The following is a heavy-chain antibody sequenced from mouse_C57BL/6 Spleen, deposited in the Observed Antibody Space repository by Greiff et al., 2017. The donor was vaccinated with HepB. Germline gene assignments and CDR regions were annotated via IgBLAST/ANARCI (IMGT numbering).Heavy chain of an antibody. V-gene: IGHV5-9*01. Sequence: EVHLVESGGGLVKPGGSLKLSCAASGFTFSSYTMSWVRQTPEKRLEWVATISGGGGNTYYPDSVKGRFTISRDNAKNTLYLQMSSLRSEDTALYYCARQRIYGSSYVFAYWGQGTLVTVSA. J-gene: IGHJ3*01. CDR1: GFTFSSYT. CDR3: ARQRIYGSSYVFAY. D-gene: IGHD1-1*01. CDR2: ISGGGGNT.